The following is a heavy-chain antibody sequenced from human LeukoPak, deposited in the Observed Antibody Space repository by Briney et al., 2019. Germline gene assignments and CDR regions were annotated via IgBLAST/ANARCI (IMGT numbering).Heavy chain of an antibody. CDR3: ARMALDGGDSIGFDS. Sequence: SSVKVSCKASGYTFTDYFIHWVRQAPGQGLEWMGWINPNIGDASYAQKFQDRVTMTRDRSINTAYMELSRLTSDDTAVYYCARMALDGGDSIGFDSWGQGTLVTVSS. V-gene: IGHV1-2*02. J-gene: IGHJ5*01. D-gene: IGHD2-21*02. CDR2: INPNIGDA. CDR1: GYTFTDYF.